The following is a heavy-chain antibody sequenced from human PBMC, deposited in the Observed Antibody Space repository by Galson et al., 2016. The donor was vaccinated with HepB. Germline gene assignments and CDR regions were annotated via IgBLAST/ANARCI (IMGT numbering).Heavy chain of an antibody. V-gene: IGHV3-7*01. CDR1: GFSFSDYW. J-gene: IGHJ4*02. D-gene: IGHD4-23*01. Sequence: SLRLSCAASGFSFSDYWVSWVRQAPGKGLQWVANIKEDGSERYYVDSVKGRFTISRDNARKSLFLQMNSLRAEDTVVYYCLVSLTYWGQGTLVTVSS. CDR2: IKEDGSER. CDR3: LVSLTY.